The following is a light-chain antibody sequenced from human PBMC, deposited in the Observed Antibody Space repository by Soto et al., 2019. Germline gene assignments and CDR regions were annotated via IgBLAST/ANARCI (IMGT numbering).Light chain of an antibody. J-gene: IGKJ4*01. CDR2: GAS. CDR3: QQYGSSPLT. V-gene: IGKV3-20*01. Sequence: EIELTQSPGTPSLSPGERATLSCRASQSVSSSYLAWYQQKPGQAPRLLIYGASSRATGIPDRLSGSGSGTDFTLTISRLEPEDFAVYYCQQYGSSPLTFGGGTKVDIK. CDR1: QSVSSSY.